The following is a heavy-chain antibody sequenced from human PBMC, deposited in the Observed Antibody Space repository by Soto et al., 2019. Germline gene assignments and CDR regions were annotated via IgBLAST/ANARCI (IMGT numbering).Heavy chain of an antibody. CDR2: ISAYNGNT. CDR1: GYTFTSYG. Sequence: QVQLVQSGAEVKKPGASVKVSCKASGYTFTSYGISWVRQAPGPGLEWMGWISAYNGNTNHVQKLQGRVTTTTDTATSTGHMGVRSLRSGAKAVSYGARDDDDGSGSDENYYYCRMDDWGQDATVAVSS. D-gene: IGHD3-10*01. V-gene: IGHV1-18*01. CDR3: ARDDDDGSGSDENYYYCRMDD. J-gene: IGHJ6*02.